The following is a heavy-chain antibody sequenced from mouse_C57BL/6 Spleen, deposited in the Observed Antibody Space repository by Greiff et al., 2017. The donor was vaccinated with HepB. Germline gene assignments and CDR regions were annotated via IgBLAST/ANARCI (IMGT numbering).Heavy chain of an antibody. Sequence: EVKLEESGGGLVKPGGSLKLSCAASGFTFSDYGMHWVRQAPEKGLEWVAYISSGSSTIYYADTVKGRFTISRDNAKNTLFLQMTSLRSEDTAMYYCARLITTVVAWGQGTLVTVSA. D-gene: IGHD1-1*01. CDR2: ISSGSSTI. CDR1: GFTFSDYG. CDR3: ARLITTVVA. V-gene: IGHV5-17*01. J-gene: IGHJ3*01.